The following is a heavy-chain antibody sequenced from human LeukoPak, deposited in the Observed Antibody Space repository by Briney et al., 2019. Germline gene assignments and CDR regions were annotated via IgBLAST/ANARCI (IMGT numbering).Heavy chain of an antibody. D-gene: IGHD2-2*01. CDR2: ISHDGSSQ. Sequence: SGGSLRLSCVASGFTFKNYGMHWVRQAPGKGLEWVAVISHDGSSQYYADPVKGRFTISRESSQNTLYLQMNSLRVEDTAVYYCAKDVRTEAAAMTYWGQGSLVIVSS. CDR1: GFTFKNYG. V-gene: IGHV3-30*18. J-gene: IGHJ4*02. CDR3: AKDVRTEAAAMTY.